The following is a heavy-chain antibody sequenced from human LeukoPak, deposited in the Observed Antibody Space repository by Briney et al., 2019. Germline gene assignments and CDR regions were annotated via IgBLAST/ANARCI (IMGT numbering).Heavy chain of an antibody. V-gene: IGHV3-23*01. Sequence: GGSLRLSCAASGFTFSNAWMSWVRQAPGKGLEWVSGISGSGDNTYYADSVKGRFTISRDNSKNTLYVQVNSLGTEDTAAYYCAKGSYYNSSGSFYFDYWGQGTLVTVSS. CDR3: AKGSYYNSSGSFYFDY. CDR1: GFTFSNAW. J-gene: IGHJ4*02. CDR2: ISGSGDNT. D-gene: IGHD3-22*01.